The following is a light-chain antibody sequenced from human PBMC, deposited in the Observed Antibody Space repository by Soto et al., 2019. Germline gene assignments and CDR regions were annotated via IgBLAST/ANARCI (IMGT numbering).Light chain of an antibody. Sequence: QSVLTQPASVSGSPGQSITISCTGTSSDVGAYNYVSWYQQHPGKAPKLIIYEVSRRPSGVSNRFSGSKSANTASLTISGLQAEDEANYLCASYTTATTWVFGGGTKVTVL. CDR1: SSDVGAYNY. CDR2: EVS. V-gene: IGLV2-14*01. J-gene: IGLJ3*02. CDR3: ASYTTATTWV.